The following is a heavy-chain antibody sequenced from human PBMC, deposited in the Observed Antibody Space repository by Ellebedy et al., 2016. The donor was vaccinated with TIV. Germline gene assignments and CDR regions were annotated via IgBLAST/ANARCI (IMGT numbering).Heavy chain of an antibody. J-gene: IGHJ3*02. CDR3: ATVMTTVTNDAFHI. V-gene: IGHV1-18*01. CDR2: ISAYNGNT. Sequence: AASVKVSCKASGYTFINYGISWVRQAPGQGLEWMGWISAYNGNTKYAQRLQGRVTMTGDTSTDTAYMELSSLRSEDTAVYYCATVMTTVTNDAFHIWGQGTMVTVSS. CDR1: GYTFINYG. D-gene: IGHD4-17*01.